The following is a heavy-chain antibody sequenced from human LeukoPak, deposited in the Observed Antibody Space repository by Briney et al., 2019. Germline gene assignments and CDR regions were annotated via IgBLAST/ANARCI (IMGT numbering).Heavy chain of an antibody. CDR3: AKVAGDRMDY. V-gene: IGHV1-18*01. CDR2: ISANNGKT. D-gene: IGHD6-13*01. J-gene: IGHJ4*02. Sequence: ASVNVSYMPSGYSFPNYGFCGVQPAPGDGLEWMGWISANNGKTNYAQKSQDRVTITTNKSTTTAYMELRIWERDNTAGYFCAKVAGDRMDYWGQGTLVTVSS. CDR1: GYSFPNYG.